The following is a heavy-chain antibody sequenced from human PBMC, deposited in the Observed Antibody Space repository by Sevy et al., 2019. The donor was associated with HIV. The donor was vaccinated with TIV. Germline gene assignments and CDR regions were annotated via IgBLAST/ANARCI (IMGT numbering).Heavy chain of an antibody. V-gene: IGHV4-38-2*01. J-gene: IGHJ6*02. CDR2: IYHSGST. D-gene: IGHD3-22*01. CDR1: GYSISSGYY. Sequence: SETLSLTCAVSGYSISSGYYWGWIWQPPGKGLEWIGSIYHSGSTYYNPSLKSRVTISVDTSKNQFSLKLGSVTAADTAVYYCARGEITYYYDSSGGGAGMDVWGQGTTVTVSS. CDR3: ARGEITYYYDSSGGGAGMDV.